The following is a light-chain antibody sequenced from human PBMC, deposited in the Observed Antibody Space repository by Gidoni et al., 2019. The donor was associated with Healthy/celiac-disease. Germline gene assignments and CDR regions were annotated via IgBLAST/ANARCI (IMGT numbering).Light chain of an antibody. CDR3: AAWDDSLNGPV. CDR1: SSNIGSNT. CDR2: SNN. Sequence: QSVLTQPPSASGTSGQRVTISCSGSSSNIGSNTANWYQQLPGTAPKLLIYSNNQRPSGVPDRFSGSNSCTSASLAISGLQSEDEADYYCAAWDDSLNGPVFGGGTKLTVL. J-gene: IGLJ2*01. V-gene: IGLV1-44*01.